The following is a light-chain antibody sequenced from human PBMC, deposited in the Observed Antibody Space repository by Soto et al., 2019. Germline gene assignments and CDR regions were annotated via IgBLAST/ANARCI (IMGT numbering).Light chain of an antibody. J-gene: IGKJ1*01. CDR1: QFFGSDY. CDR2: GAS. CDR3: QKYDGTGT. V-gene: IGKV3-20*01. Sequence: EIVFTQSPDTLSLSPGERATLSCRASQFFGSDYLAWYQQKPGQPPRLLIYGASRRATGIPDRFSGRGSGTDFTLTISSLEPEDFAMYYCQKYDGTGTFGQGTKVDIK.